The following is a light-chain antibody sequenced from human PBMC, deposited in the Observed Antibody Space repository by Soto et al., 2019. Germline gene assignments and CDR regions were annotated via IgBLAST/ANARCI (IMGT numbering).Light chain of an antibody. CDR1: GSDVGGYNY. CDR3: SSYTSASTPLV. Sequence: QSVRTQPASVSGSPGQSITISCTGTGSDVGGYNYVSWYQQHPGKAPKVMIYDVSNRPSGVSNRFSGSKSGNTASLTISGLQAEDEADYYCSSYTSASTPLVFGGGTKVTVL. J-gene: IGLJ2*01. V-gene: IGLV2-14*01. CDR2: DVS.